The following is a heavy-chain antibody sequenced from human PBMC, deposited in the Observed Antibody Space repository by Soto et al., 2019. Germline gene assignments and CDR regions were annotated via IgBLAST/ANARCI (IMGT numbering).Heavy chain of an antibody. CDR2: ISSSSSTI. CDR3: AREAEGLYYDSSGI. V-gene: IGHV3-48*01. CDR1: GFTFSSYS. Sequence: GGSLRLSCAASGFTFSSYSMNWVRQAPGKGLEWVSYISSSSSTIYYADSVKGRFTISRDNAKNSLYLQMNSLRAEDTAVYYCAREAEGLYYDSSGIWGQGTLVTVSS. D-gene: IGHD3-22*01. J-gene: IGHJ4*02.